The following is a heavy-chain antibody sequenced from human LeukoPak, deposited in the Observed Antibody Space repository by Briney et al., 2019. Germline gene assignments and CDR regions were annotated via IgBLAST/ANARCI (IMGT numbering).Heavy chain of an antibody. V-gene: IGHV3-21*06. Sequence: PGGSLRLSCAPSGFSFSSYAMSWVRQAPGKGLEWVSSIDSSGGYMFYADSVKGRFIISRDNAKDSLYLQMNSLRVEDTAVYYCLRGDRRDYWGQGTLVTVSS. CDR1: GFSFSSYA. J-gene: IGHJ4*02. CDR2: IDSSGGYM. CDR3: LRGDRRDY.